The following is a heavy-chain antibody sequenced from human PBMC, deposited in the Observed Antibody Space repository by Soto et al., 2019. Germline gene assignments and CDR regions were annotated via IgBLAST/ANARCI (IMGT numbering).Heavy chain of an antibody. CDR3: ARRPYGSGSYVYWFDP. CDR1: GYTFTSYA. V-gene: IGHV1-3*01. J-gene: IGHJ5*02. CDR2: INAGNGNT. Sequence: QVRLVQSGAEVKKPGASVKVSCKASGYTFTSYAMHWVRQAPGQRLEWMGWINAGNGNTKYSQKFQGRVTITRDTSASTAYMELSSLRSEDTAVYYCARRPYGSGSYVYWFDPWGQGTLVTVSS. D-gene: IGHD3-10*01.